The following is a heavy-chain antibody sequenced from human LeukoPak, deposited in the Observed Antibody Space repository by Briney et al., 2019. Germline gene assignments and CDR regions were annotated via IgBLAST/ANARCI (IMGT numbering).Heavy chain of an antibody. D-gene: IGHD2-15*01. Sequence: GGSLRLYCAASRFTFSSYAMSWVRQAPGKGLEWVSAISGSGGSTYYADSVKGRFTISRDNSKNTLYLQMNSLRAEDTAVYYCAKAVDIVVVVAADYWGQGTLVTVSS. CDR3: AKAVDIVVVVAADY. CDR1: RFTFSSYA. J-gene: IGHJ4*02. CDR2: ISGSGGST. V-gene: IGHV3-23*01.